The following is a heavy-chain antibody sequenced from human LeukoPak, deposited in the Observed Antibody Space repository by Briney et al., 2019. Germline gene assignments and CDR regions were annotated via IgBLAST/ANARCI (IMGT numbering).Heavy chain of an antibody. CDR3: AREGAAAGLHWYFDL. J-gene: IGHJ2*01. CDR2: INAGNGNT. D-gene: IGHD6-13*01. V-gene: IGHV1-3*01. CDR1: GYTFTSYA. Sequence: GASVKVSCKASGYTFTSYAMHWVRQAPGQRLEWMGWINAGNGNTKYSQKFQGRVTITRDASASTAYMELSSLRSEDTAVYYCAREGAAAGLHWYFDLWGRGTLVTVSS.